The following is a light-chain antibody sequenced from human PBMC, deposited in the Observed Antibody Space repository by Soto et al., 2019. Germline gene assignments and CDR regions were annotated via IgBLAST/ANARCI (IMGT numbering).Light chain of an antibody. CDR3: QQGHSMPFT. Sequence: DIQMTQSPSSLSASVGDRVTITCRASQSITNSLNWYQHKPGKAPTLVVYAASSLQSGVPSRFSGSGSGTDFTLTISSLQLEDFATYFCQQGHSMPFTFGPGTKVDIK. J-gene: IGKJ3*01. V-gene: IGKV1-39*01. CDR1: QSITNS. CDR2: AAS.